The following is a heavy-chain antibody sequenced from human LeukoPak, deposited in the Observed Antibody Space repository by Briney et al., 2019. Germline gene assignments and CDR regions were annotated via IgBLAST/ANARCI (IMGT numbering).Heavy chain of an antibody. CDR1: GYTFINYY. Sequence: ASVKVSCKASGYTFINYYMHWVLQAPGQGLEWMGIINPSGGSAFYAQKFQGRVTMTSDVSTSTFHMELSSLRSEDTAVYYCARPVDTASLVNWGQGTLVTVSS. J-gene: IGHJ4*02. V-gene: IGHV1-46*01. CDR2: INPSGGSA. D-gene: IGHD5-18*01. CDR3: ARPVDTASLVN.